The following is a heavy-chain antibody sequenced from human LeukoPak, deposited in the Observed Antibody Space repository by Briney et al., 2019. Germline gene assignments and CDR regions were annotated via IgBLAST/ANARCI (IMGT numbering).Heavy chain of an antibody. V-gene: IGHV1-24*01. CDR3: ATVETTVTTFDY. D-gene: IGHD4-17*01. CDR2: FDPEDGET. CDR1: GYTLTELS. J-gene: IGHJ4*02. Sequence: WASVKVSCKVSGYTLTELSMHWVRQAPGKGLEWMGGFDPEDGETIYAQKFQGRVTMTEDTSTDTAYMELSSLRSEDTAVYYCATVETTVTTFDYWGQRTLVTVSS.